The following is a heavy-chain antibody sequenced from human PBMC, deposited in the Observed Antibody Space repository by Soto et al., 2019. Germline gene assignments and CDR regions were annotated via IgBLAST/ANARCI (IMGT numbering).Heavy chain of an antibody. CDR3: ARDSRGDCSGGSCYRYWYFDL. D-gene: IGHD2-15*01. V-gene: IGHV1-69*01. Sequence: QVQLVQSGAEVKKPGSSVKVSCKASGGTFSSYAISWVRQAPGQGLEWMGGIIPIFGTANYAQKFQGRVTITADESTSTAYMELSSLRSEDTAVYYCARDSRGDCSGGSCYRYWYFDLWGRGTLVTVSS. J-gene: IGHJ2*01. CDR2: IIPIFGTA. CDR1: GGTFSSYA.